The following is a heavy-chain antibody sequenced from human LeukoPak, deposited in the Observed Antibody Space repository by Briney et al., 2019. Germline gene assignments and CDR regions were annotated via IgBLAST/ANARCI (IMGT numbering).Heavy chain of an antibody. J-gene: IGHJ6*02. CDR2: IYHSGST. CDR3: ARGGGYSYGYGMDV. V-gene: IGHV4-30-2*01. CDR1: GGSISSGGYS. D-gene: IGHD5-18*01. Sequence: PSETLSLTCAVSGGSISSGGYSWSWIRQPPGEGLEWIGYIYHSGSTYYNPSLKSRVTISVDRSKNQFSLKLSSVTAADTAVYYCARGGGYSYGYGMDVWGQGTTVTVSS.